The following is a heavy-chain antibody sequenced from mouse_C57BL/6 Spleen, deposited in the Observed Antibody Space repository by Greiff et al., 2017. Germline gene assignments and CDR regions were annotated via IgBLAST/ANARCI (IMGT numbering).Heavy chain of an antibody. D-gene: IGHD3-2*02. CDR2: ISSGSSTI. Sequence: EVMLVESGGGLVKPGGSLKLSCAASGFTFSDYGMHWVRQAPEKGLEWVAYISSGSSTIYYADTVKGRFTISRDNAKNTLFLQMSSLRSEDTAMYYCARDSSGPRLAYWGQGTLVTGSA. CDR3: ARDSSGPRLAY. V-gene: IGHV5-17*01. CDR1: GFTFSDYG. J-gene: IGHJ3*01.